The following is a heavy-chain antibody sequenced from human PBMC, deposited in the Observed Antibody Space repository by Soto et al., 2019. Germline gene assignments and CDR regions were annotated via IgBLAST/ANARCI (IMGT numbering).Heavy chain of an antibody. V-gene: IGHV5-10-1*01. CDR2: IDPSDSYT. CDR3: ASQPPDCSSTSCPPHYYYYGMDV. J-gene: IGHJ6*02. CDR1: GYSFTSYW. Sequence: PGESRKISCKGSGYSFTSYWISWVRQMPGKGLEWMGRIDPSDSYTNYSPSFQGHVTISADKSISTAYLQWSSLKASDTAMYYCASQPPDCSSTSCPPHYYYYGMDVWGQGTTVTVSS. D-gene: IGHD2-2*01.